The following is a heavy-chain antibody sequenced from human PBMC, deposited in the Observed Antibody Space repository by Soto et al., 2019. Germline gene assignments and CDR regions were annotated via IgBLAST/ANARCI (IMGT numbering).Heavy chain of an antibody. D-gene: IGHD6-19*01. CDR2: ISAYNGNT. CDR1: GYTFTSYG. J-gene: IGHJ4*02. V-gene: IGHV1-18*01. Sequence: QVQLVQSGAEVKKPGASVKVSCKASGYTFTSYGISWVRQAPGQGLEWMGGISAYNGNTNYAQKLQGRVTKTPATATSQVYMELRSLRADDTAVYYCAGEEQWLGGGVDYWGQGTLVTVSS. CDR3: AGEEQWLGGGVDY.